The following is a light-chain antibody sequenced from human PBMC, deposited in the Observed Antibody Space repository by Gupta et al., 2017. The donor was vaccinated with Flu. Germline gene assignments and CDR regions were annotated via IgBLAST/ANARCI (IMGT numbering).Light chain of an antibody. CDR1: SSNIGSNY. V-gene: IGLV1-47*01. Sequence: QSVLPQPPSASGTPGQRVTIPCSGSSSNIGSNYVYWYQQLPGTAPKLLIYRNNQRPSGVPDRFSGSKSGTSASLAISGLRSEDEADYYCAAWDDSLSGHWVFGGGTKLTVL. CDR2: RNN. CDR3: AAWDDSLSGHWV. J-gene: IGLJ3*02.